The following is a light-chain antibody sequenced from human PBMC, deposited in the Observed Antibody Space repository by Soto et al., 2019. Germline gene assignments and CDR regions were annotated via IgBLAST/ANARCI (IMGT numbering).Light chain of an antibody. CDR1: SDHSSYI. CDR3: QTWGTGIRV. CDR2: VNSDGSH. J-gene: IGLJ3*02. Sequence: QLVLTQSPSASASLGASVKLTCTLSSDHSSYIIAWHQQPPEKGPRYLMKVNSDGSHTKGNGIPDRFSGSSSGAERYLTISSLQSEDEAIYYCQTWGTGIRVFGGGTKLTVL. V-gene: IGLV4-69*01.